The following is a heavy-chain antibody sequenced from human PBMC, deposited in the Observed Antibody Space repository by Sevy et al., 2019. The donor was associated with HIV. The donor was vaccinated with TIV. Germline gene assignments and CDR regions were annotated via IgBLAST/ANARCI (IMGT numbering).Heavy chain of an antibody. CDR3: TRSVYGSGTYLNDH. Sequence: ASVKVSCKASGYTFTGYYIHWVRQAPGQGLEWMGWIIPSSGGTNYGQKFLGRVTMTRDTSISTAYLELHRLTSDDTAMYYCTRSVYGSGTYLNDHWGQGTLVTVSS. CDR1: GYTFTGYY. CDR2: IIPSSGGT. V-gene: IGHV1-2*02. D-gene: IGHD3-10*01. J-gene: IGHJ4*02.